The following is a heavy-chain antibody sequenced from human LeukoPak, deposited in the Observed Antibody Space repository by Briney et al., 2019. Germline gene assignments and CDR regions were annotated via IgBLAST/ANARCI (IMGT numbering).Heavy chain of an antibody. Sequence: SETLSLTCTVSGGSISSGGYYWSWIRQHPGKGLEWIGYIYYSGSTYYNPSPKSRVTISVDTSKNQFSLKLSSVTAADTAVYYCARDRDYYDSSGYTQWGQGTLVTVSS. CDR2: IYYSGST. CDR3: ARDRDYYDSSGYTQ. V-gene: IGHV4-31*03. J-gene: IGHJ4*02. D-gene: IGHD3-22*01. CDR1: GGSISSGGYY.